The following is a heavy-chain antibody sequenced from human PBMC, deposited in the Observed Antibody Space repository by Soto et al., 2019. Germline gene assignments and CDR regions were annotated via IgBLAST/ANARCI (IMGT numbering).Heavy chain of an antibody. CDR3: AREGVAKIHYRYYFMDV. Sequence: QVQLVESGGGVVQPGRSLRLSCAASGFSFSSYAVHWVRQAPGKGLEWVAVISYDGKRKNYTDSVKGRFILSRDESKNTLHLQMNSLRVEEKAVYYCAREGVAKIHYRYYFMDVWGQGTTVNVS. CDR1: GFSFSSYA. V-gene: IGHV3-30*04. J-gene: IGHJ6*02. D-gene: IGHD5-12*01. CDR2: ISYDGKRK.